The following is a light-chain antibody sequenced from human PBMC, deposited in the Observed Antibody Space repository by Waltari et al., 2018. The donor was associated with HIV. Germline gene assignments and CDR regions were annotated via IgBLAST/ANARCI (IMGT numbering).Light chain of an antibody. CDR3: QQYDNLLRT. Sequence: DIQMTQSPSSLSASVGDRVTITCQASQDISNYLNWYQQKPGKAPKLLIYDASNLETGVPSRFSGSGSGTDFTFTSSSLQPEDIATYYCQQYDNLLRTFGQGTKVEIK. CDR2: DAS. CDR1: QDISNY. J-gene: IGKJ1*01. V-gene: IGKV1-33*01.